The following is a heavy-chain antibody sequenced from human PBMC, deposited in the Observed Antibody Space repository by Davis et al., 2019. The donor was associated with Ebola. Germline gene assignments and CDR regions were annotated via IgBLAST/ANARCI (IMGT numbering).Heavy chain of an antibody. Sequence: GESLKISCAASGFTFSSYAMSWVRQAPGKGLEWVSYISSSSSYTNYADSVKGRFTISRDNAKNSLYLQMNSLRAEDTAVYYCARDVGWLQFDIWGQGTMVTVSS. D-gene: IGHD5-12*01. J-gene: IGHJ3*02. CDR3: ARDVGWLQFDI. CDR1: GFTFSSYA. CDR2: ISSSSSYT. V-gene: IGHV3-21*05.